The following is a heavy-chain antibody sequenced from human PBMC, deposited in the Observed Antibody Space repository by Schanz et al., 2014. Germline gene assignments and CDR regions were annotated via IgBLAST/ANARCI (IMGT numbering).Heavy chain of an antibody. V-gene: IGHV1-18*01. CDR1: GYTFTDYG. CDR3: AREVGLYDRGWFDP. Sequence: QVQVVQSGAEVKKPGASVKVSCKASGYTFTDYGVIWVRQAPGQGLEWMGWINVGNGNMKYSQKFQGRVTITRDTSASTAYMELTSLRSEDTAVYYCAREVGLYDRGWFDPWGQGTLVTVSS. CDR2: INVGNGNM. D-gene: IGHD3-22*01. J-gene: IGHJ5*02.